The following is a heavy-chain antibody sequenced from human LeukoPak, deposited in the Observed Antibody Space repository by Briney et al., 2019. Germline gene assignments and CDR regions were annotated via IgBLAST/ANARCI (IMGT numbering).Heavy chain of an antibody. CDR1: GYTFTSYY. CDR2: ISAYNGNT. CDR3: ARDKASSGWYVADY. J-gene: IGHJ4*02. D-gene: IGHD6-19*01. V-gene: IGHV1-18*04. Sequence: ASVKVSCKASGYTFTSYYMHWVRQAPGQGLEWMGWISAYNGNTNYAQKLQGRVTMTTDTSTSTAYMELRSLRSDDTAVYYCARDKASSGWYVADYWGQGTLVTVSS.